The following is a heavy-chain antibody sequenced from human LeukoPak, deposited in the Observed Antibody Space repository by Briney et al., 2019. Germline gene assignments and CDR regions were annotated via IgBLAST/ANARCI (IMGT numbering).Heavy chain of an antibody. J-gene: IGHJ4*02. D-gene: IGHD6-13*01. CDR3: ASDLFGHSSIPV. Sequence: SVTVSCKASGGTFSSYAISWVRQAPGQGLEWMGGIIPIFGTANYAQKFQGRVTITADESTSTAYMELSSLRSEDTAVYYCASDLFGHSSIPVWGQGTLVTVSS. V-gene: IGHV1-69*13. CDR2: IIPIFGTA. CDR1: GGTFSSYA.